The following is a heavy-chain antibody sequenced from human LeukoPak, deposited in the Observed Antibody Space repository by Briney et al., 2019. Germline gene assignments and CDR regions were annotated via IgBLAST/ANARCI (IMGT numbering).Heavy chain of an antibody. D-gene: IGHD5-18*01. CDR2: INPNTGGI. CDR3: ARDPYSNYFDY. J-gene: IGHJ4*02. V-gene: IGHV1-2*02. Sequence: GASVKVSCKASGYTFTSYGISWVRQAPGQGLEWMGWINPNTGGINYAQKFQGRVTMTRDTSISAAYMELSRLRSDDTAVYYCARDPYSNYFDYWGQGTLVTVSS. CDR1: GYTFTSYG.